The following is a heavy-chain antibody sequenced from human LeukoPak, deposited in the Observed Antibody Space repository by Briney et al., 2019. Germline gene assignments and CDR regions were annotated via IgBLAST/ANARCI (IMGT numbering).Heavy chain of an antibody. V-gene: IGHV1-18*01. CDR3: ARDPPMVRGGDYFDY. CDR1: GYTFTSYG. CDR2: ISAYNGNT. J-gene: IGHJ4*02. Sequence: ASVKVSCKASGYTFTSYGISWVRQAPGQGLEWMGWISAYNGNTNYAQKLQGRVTMTTDTSTSTAYMELRSLRSDDTAVYYCARDPPMVRGGDYFDYWGQGTLVTVSS. D-gene: IGHD3-10*01.